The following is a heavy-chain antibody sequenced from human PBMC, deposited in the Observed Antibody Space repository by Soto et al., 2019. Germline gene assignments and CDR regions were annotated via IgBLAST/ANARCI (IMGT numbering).Heavy chain of an antibody. J-gene: IGHJ6*02. Sequence: SETLSLTCTVSGGSINRGGHFWSWIRQHPGKGLEWIGYIYYSGSTYYNPSLKSRLIMSVDTSKKQLSLKLSSVTAADTAVYYCARDNGITGTTGRMDVWGQRTSVT. D-gene: IGHD1-7*01. CDR1: GGSINRGGHF. V-gene: IGHV4-31*03. CDR3: ARDNGITGTTGRMDV. CDR2: IYYSGST.